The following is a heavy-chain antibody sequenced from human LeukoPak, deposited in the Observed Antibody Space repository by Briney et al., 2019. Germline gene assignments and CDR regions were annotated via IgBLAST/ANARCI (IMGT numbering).Heavy chain of an antibody. V-gene: IGHV3-30*02. J-gene: IGHJ4*02. CDR1: GFTFSSXG. Sequence: AASGFTFSSXGXXWVRXAPGKGXXGVPFIRYDGSNKYYADSVKGRFTISRDNSKDTLYRQMNSLRAEDTAVYYCAGGGSGWYGLDYWGQGTLVTVSS. CDR2: IRYDGSNK. D-gene: IGHD6-19*01. CDR3: AGGGSGWYGLDY.